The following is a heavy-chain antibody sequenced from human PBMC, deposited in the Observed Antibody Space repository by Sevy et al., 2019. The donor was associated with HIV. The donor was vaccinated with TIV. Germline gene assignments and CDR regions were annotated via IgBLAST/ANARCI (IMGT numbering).Heavy chain of an antibody. D-gene: IGHD6-19*01. CDR1: GGSISGYY. Sequence: SETLSLTCTVSGGSISGYYWSWIRQPPGKGLEWIGYIYYSGSTNYNPSLKSRITISVDTSKNQFSLKLSSVTAADTAVYFCARDAGLAVYYFDFWGQGTLVTVSS. V-gene: IGHV4-59*01. J-gene: IGHJ4*02. CDR3: ARDAGLAVYYFDF. CDR2: IYYSGST.